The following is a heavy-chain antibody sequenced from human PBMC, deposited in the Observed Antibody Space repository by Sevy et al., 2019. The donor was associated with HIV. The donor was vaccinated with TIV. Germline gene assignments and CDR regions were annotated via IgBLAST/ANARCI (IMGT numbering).Heavy chain of an antibody. V-gene: IGHV1-8*01. Sequence: ASVKVSCKASGYTFTSYDINWVRQATGQGREWMGWMNPNSGNTGYAQKFQGRVTMTRNTSISTAYMELSSLRSEDTAVYYCARGRLTGIGFDYWGQGTLVTVSS. J-gene: IGHJ4*02. D-gene: IGHD7-27*01. CDR3: ARGRLTGIGFDY. CDR2: MNPNSGNT. CDR1: GYTFTSYD.